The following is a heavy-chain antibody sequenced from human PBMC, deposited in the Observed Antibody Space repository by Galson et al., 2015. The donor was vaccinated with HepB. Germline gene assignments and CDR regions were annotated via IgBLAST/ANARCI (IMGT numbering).Heavy chain of an antibody. Sequence: SLRLSCAASGFTFSSYSMNWVRQAPGKGLEWVGRIKSKTDGGTTDYAAPVKGRFTISRDDSKNTLYLQMNSLKTEDTAVYYCTTELYSSGSYYAWGQGTLVTVSS. CDR1: GFTFSSYS. CDR3: TTELYSSGSYYA. J-gene: IGHJ5*02. D-gene: IGHD3-10*01. V-gene: IGHV3-15*01. CDR2: IKSKTDGGTT.